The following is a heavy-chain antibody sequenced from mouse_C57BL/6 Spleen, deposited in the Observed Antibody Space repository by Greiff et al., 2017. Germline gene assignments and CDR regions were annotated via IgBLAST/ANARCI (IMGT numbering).Heavy chain of an antibody. J-gene: IGHJ1*03. CDR2: IYIGNGYT. V-gene: IGHV1-58*01. D-gene: IGHD2-4*01. CDR1: GYTFTSYG. CDR3: ARSHYDYDGTLRFDV. Sequence: VQLQQSGAELVRPGSSVKMSCKTSGYTFTSYGINWVKQRPGQGLEWIGYIYIGNGYTEYNEKFKGKDTLTSDTSSSTAYMQLSSLTSEDSAIYFCARSHYDYDGTLRFDVWGTGTTVTVAS.